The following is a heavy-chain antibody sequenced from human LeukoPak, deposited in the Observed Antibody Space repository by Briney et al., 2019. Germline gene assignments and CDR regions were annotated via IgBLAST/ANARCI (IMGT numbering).Heavy chain of an antibody. J-gene: IGHJ3*02. CDR3: ARALDFYAFDI. Sequence: GGSLRLSCAASGFTFSSYSMNWVRQAPGKGLEWVSSISSSSSYIYYADSVKGRFTISRDNAKNSLYLQMNSLRAEDTAVYYCARALDFYAFDIWGQGTMVTVSS. CDR1: GFTFSSYS. CDR2: ISSSSSYI. V-gene: IGHV3-21*01. D-gene: IGHD2/OR15-2a*01.